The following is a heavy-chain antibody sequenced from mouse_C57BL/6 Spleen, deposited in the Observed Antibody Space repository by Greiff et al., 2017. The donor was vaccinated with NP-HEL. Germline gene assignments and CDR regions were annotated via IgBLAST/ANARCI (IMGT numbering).Heavy chain of an antibody. V-gene: IGHV1-69*01. J-gene: IGHJ4*01. D-gene: IGHD1-1*01. CDR2: IDPSDSYT. CDR3: ARRGYYCSAMDY. Sequence: QVQLQQSGAELVMPGASVKLSCKASGYTFTSYWMHWVKQRPGQGLEWIGEIDPSDSYTNYNQKFKGKSTLTVDKSSSTAYMQLSSLTSEDPAVYYCARRGYYCSAMDYWGQGTSVTVSS. CDR1: GYTFTSYW.